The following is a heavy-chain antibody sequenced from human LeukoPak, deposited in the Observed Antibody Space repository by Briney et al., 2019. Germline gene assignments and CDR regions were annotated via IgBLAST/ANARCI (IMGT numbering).Heavy chain of an antibody. Sequence: PSETLSLTCTVSGGSISSSSYYWGWIRQPPGKGLEWIGSIYYSGSTYYNPSLKSRVTMSVDTSKNQFSLKLSSVTAADTAVYYCARGAGFDYWGQGTLVTVSS. CDR3: ARGAGFDY. J-gene: IGHJ4*02. CDR2: IYYSGST. CDR1: GGSISSSSYY. D-gene: IGHD6-13*01. V-gene: IGHV4-39*07.